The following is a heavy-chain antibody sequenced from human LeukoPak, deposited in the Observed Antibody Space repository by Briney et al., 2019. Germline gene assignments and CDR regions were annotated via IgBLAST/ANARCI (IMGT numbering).Heavy chain of an antibody. D-gene: IGHD6-19*01. CDR3: ASNMKSIAVIPFDY. J-gene: IGHJ4*02. CDR1: GGTFSSYA. V-gene: IGHV1-69*04. CDR2: IIPILGIA. Sequence: ASVKVSCKASGGTFSSYAISWVRQAPGQGLEWMGRIIPILGIANYAQKFQGRVTITADKPTSTAYMELSSLRSEDTAVYYCASNMKSIAVIPFDYWGQGTLVTVSS.